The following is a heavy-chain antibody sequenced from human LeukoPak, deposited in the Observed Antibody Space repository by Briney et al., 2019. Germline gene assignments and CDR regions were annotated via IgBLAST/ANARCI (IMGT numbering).Heavy chain of an antibody. J-gene: IGHJ5*02. V-gene: IGHV4-59*01. Sequence: SETLSLTCTVSGGSISRYYWSWIRQPPGKGLEWIGYIYYSGSTNYNPSLKSRVTISVDTSKNQFSLKLSSVTAADTAVYYCARETLTMVRARGWFDPWGQGTLVTVSS. CDR1: GGSISRYY. D-gene: IGHD3-10*01. CDR2: IYYSGST. CDR3: ARETLTMVRARGWFDP.